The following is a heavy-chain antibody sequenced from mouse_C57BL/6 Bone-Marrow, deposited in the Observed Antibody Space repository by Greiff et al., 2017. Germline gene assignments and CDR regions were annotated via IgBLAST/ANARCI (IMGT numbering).Heavy chain of an antibody. D-gene: IGHD1-1*02. Sequence: EVKLVESGGGLVKPGGSLKLSCAASGFTFSSYAMSWVRHTPEKRLEWVATISDGGSYTYYPDNVKGRFTISRANAKNNLYLQMSHLKSEDTAIYYCARSTYGYWGQGTTLTVSS. CDR3: ARSTYGY. V-gene: IGHV5-4*03. CDR1: GFTFSSYA. J-gene: IGHJ2*01. CDR2: ISDGGSYT.